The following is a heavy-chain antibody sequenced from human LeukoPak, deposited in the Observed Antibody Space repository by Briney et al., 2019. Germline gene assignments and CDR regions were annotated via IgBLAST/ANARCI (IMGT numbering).Heavy chain of an antibody. CDR2: ISSSSSYI. J-gene: IGHJ4*02. V-gene: IGHV3-21*01. Sequence: PGGSLRLSCAASGFTFSSYSMNWVRQAPRKGLEWVSSISSSSSYIYYADSVKGRFTISRDNAKNSLYLQMNSLRAEDTAVYYCARVSTYYYDSSGYSIDYWGQGTLVTVSS. D-gene: IGHD3-22*01. CDR3: ARVSTYYYDSSGYSIDY. CDR1: GFTFSSYS.